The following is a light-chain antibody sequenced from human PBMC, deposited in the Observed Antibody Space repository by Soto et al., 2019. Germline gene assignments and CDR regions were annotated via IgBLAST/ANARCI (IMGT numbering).Light chain of an antibody. CDR1: QSVSSN. Sequence: EIVMTQSPATLSVSSGERATLSCRASQSVSSNLAWYQQKPGQAPRLLIYGASTRATGIPARFSGSGSGTEFTLTLSSLQSEDFAVYYCQQYNNWPPWTFGQGTKVEIK. CDR3: QQYNNWPPWT. J-gene: IGKJ1*01. V-gene: IGKV3-15*01. CDR2: GAS.